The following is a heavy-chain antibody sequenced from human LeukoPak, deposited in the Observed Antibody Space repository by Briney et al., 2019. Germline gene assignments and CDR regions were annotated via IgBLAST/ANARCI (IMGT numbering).Heavy chain of an antibody. CDR3: ARSNHLDY. J-gene: IGHJ4*02. V-gene: IGHV3-23*01. D-gene: IGHD1-14*01. CDR1: DLTFSNYA. CDR2: ISSGGGGST. Sequence: GGSLRLSGVTSDLTFSNYAMNWVCRAPGKGLEWVSLISSGGGGSTYYADSVKGRFTISRDNSKNTLYLQMNSLRADDTAVYYCARSNHLDYWGQGGLVSVSS.